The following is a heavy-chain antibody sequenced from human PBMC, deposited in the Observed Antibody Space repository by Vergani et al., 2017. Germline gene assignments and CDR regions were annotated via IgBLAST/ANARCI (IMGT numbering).Heavy chain of an antibody. CDR3: ARVTPLILTGYQLYHVFDY. CDR1: GYTFTSYA. J-gene: IGHJ4*02. Sequence: QVQLVQSGSELKKPGASVKVSCKASGYTFTSYAMNWVRQAPGQGLEWMGWINTNTGNPTYAHGFTGRFVFSLDTSVSMAYLQICSLKAEDTAVYYCARVTPLILTGYQLYHVFDYWGQGTLVTVSS. D-gene: IGHD3-9*01. CDR2: INTNTGNP. V-gene: IGHV7-4-1*01.